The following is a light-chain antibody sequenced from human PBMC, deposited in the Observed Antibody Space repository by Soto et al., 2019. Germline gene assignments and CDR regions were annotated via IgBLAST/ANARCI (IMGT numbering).Light chain of an antibody. CDR1: QSVSSY. CDR3: QQRSNPST. CDR2: DAS. Sequence: EIVLTQSPPTLALSPGARVPLSGRASQSVSSYLAWYQQKPGQAPRLLIYDASSRAPGIPARFSGSGSGTDFTLTISSLEPEDFAVYYCQQRSNPSTLGQGTRLVIK. V-gene: IGKV3-11*01. J-gene: IGKJ5*01.